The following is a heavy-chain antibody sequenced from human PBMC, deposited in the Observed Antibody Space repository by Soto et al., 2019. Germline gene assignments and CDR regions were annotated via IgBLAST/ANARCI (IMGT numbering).Heavy chain of an antibody. Sequence: PGGSLRLSCAASGFTFSSHWMNWVRQAPGKGLEWVANIKEDGSDKNYLGSVKGRFTISRDDAKNSLYLQMNSLRAEDTAVYYCAREAKENGGFDYWGQGTLVTVSS. CDR3: AREAKENGGFDY. V-gene: IGHV3-7*01. CDR2: IKEDGSDK. CDR1: GFTFSSHW. J-gene: IGHJ4*02. D-gene: IGHD7-27*01.